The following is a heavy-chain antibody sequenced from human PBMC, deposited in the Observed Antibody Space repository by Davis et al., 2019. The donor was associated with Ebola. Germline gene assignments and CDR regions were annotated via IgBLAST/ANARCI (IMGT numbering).Heavy chain of an antibody. CDR3: ARQGYYGMEV. CDR1: GGSISSYY. CDR2: IYYSGST. Sequence: SETLSLTCTVSGGSISSYYWSWIRQPPGKGLEWIGYIYYSGSTNYNPSLKSRVTITVDTSKNHFSLKLSSVTAAETAVYYCARQGYYGMEVWGQGTTVTVSS. J-gene: IGHJ6*02. V-gene: IGHV4-59*01.